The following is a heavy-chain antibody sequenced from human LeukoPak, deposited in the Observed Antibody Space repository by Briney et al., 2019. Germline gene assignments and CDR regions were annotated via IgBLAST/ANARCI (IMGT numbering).Heavy chain of an antibody. CDR3: AKDSGVSDTHVFDY. CDR2: INSDGSST. Sequence: SGGSLRLSCAASGFTFSGYWMHWVRQAPGKGLVWVSRINSDGSSTRYADSVKGRFTISRDNAKNTLYLQMNSLRAEDTAVYYCAKDSGVSDTHVFDYWGQGTLVTVSS. D-gene: IGHD2-15*01. CDR1: GFTFSGYW. J-gene: IGHJ4*02. V-gene: IGHV3-74*01.